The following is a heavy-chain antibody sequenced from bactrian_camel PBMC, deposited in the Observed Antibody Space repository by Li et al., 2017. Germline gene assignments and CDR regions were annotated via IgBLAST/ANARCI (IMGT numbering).Heavy chain of an antibody. J-gene: IGHJ4*01. D-gene: IGHD3*01. V-gene: IGHV3S53*01. CDR1: GYTYNRNC. Sequence: HVQLVESGGGSVQAGGSLRLSCAASGYTYNRNCMAWYRQAPGNECELVSSLSNEGVIYYAESVKGRFTISEDNAKNTVYLQMNSLKIEDTAVYYCALGSSRQATMTARGKGTQVTVS. CDR2: LSNEGVI.